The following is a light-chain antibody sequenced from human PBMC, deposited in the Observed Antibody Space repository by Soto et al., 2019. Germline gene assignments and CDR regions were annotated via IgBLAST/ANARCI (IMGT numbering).Light chain of an antibody. CDR1: STNIGAGYD. J-gene: IGLJ2*01. CDR3: QSYESSLSGVV. V-gene: IGLV1-40*01. CDR2: GNS. Sequence: QSVLTQPPSLSGAPGQRVSISCTGSSTNIGAGYDVHWYQQLPGTAPKLLIYGNSNRPSGVPDRFSGSKSGTSASLAITGLQTQDEADYYCQSYESSLSGVVFGGGTKVTVL.